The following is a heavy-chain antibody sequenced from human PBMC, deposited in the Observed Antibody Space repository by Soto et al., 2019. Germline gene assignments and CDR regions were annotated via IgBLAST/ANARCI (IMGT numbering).Heavy chain of an antibody. CDR2: IYTSWST. J-gene: IGHJ5*02. V-gene: IGHV4-4*07. CDR3: AKAVAGANWFDP. D-gene: IGHD6-19*01. Sequence: QVQLQESGPVLVKPSETLSLTFTVSGGSISSYYWSWIRQPAGKGLEWIGRIYTSWSTNYNPSLKSRVTMSVGTSKNQFSLKLSSVTAADTAVYFCAKAVAGANWFDPWGQGTLVTVSS. CDR1: GGSISSYY.